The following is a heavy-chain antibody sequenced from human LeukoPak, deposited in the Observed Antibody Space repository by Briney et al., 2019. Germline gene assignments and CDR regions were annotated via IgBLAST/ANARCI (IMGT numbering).Heavy chain of an antibody. Sequence: GGSLRLSCAASGFTFSSYAMPWVRQAPGKGLEWVAVISYDGSNKYYADSVKGRFTISRDNSKNTLYLQMNSLRAEDTAVYYCARDSVKQQLAWVYGMDVWGQGTTVTVSS. CDR1: GFTFSSYA. CDR2: ISYDGSNK. J-gene: IGHJ6*02. V-gene: IGHV3-30-3*01. D-gene: IGHD6-13*01. CDR3: ARDSVKQQLAWVYGMDV.